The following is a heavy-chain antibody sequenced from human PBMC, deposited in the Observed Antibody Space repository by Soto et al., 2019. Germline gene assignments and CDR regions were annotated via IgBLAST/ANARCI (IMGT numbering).Heavy chain of an antibody. V-gene: IGHV4-59*01. CDR2: IYYSGSV. D-gene: IGHD3-9*01. J-gene: IGHJ4*02. CDR3: ARVTYERLTTYSYYFDY. Sequence: SETLSLTCTVSGDSIRPYYWTWIRQPPGKGLEWIGYIYYSGSVSYKSSLKSRVTMSVDTSKNQFSLRLNSVTAADTAVYYCARVTYERLTTYSYYFDYWGQGTLVTVSS. CDR1: GDSIRPYY.